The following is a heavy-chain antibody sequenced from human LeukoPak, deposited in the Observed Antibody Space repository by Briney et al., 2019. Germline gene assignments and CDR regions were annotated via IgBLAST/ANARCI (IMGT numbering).Heavy chain of an antibody. J-gene: IGHJ4*02. V-gene: IGHV4-34*01. CDR3: ARVIRGFASGLDY. CDR1: GGSFSGYY. Sequence: PSETLSLTCAVYGGSFSGYYWSWIRQPPGKGLEWIGEINHSGSTNYNPSLKSRVTISVDTSKNQFSLKLSSVTAADTAVYYCARVIRGFASGLDYWGQGTLVTVSS. D-gene: IGHD3-10*01. CDR2: INHSGST.